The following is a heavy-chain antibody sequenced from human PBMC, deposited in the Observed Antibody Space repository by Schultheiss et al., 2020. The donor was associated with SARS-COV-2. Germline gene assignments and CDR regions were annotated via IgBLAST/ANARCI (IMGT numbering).Heavy chain of an antibody. D-gene: IGHD6-19*01. J-gene: IGHJ4*02. CDR2: ISGSGGST. Sequence: GSLRLSCAASGFTFSSYGMSWVRQAPGKGLEWVSTISGSGGSTYYADSVKGRFTIFRDNAKNTLYLQMNSLRAEDTAVYYCAKPAGWYKENYYFDYWGQGTLVTVSS. CDR3: AKPAGWYKENYYFDY. V-gene: IGHV3-23*01. CDR1: GFTFSSYG.